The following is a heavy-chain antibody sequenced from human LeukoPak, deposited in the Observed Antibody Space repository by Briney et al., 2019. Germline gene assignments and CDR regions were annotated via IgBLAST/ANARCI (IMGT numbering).Heavy chain of an antibody. D-gene: IGHD3-22*01. CDR1: GGSISSYY. Sequence: SETLSLTCTVPGGSISSYYWSWIRQPPGKGLEWIGYIYYSGSTNYNPSLKSRVTISVDTSKNQFSLKLSSVTAADTAVYYCAREAGYYDSSGYYYSAFDYWGQGALVTVSS. CDR2: IYYSGST. V-gene: IGHV4-59*01. CDR3: AREAGYYDSSGYYYSAFDY. J-gene: IGHJ4*02.